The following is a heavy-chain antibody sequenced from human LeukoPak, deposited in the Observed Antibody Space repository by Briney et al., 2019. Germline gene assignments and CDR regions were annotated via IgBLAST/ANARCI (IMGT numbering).Heavy chain of an antibody. Sequence: SETLSLTCAVYGGSFSGYYWSWIRQPPGKGLEWIGEINHSGSTNYNPSLKSRVTISVDTSKNQFSLKLSSVTAADTAVYYCARAGYDFWSGYLNQIDYWGQGTLVTVSS. J-gene: IGHJ4*02. CDR2: INHSGST. D-gene: IGHD3-3*01. CDR3: ARAGYDFWSGYLNQIDY. CDR1: GGSFSGYY. V-gene: IGHV4-34*01.